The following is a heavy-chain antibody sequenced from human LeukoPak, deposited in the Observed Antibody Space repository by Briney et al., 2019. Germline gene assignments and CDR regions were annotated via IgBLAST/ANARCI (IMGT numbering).Heavy chain of an antibody. CDR1: GFTFSCCG. CDR3: AKRGDSGYGDYYLDV. Sequence: GGSLRLSCAASGFTFSCCGIHWVRQAPGKGLEWVTFIGSDGVNKYYTDSVKGRFTISRDNSKNTINLQMDSLRPGDTAVYYCAKRGDSGYGDYYLDVWGKGATVTVSS. D-gene: IGHD5-12*01. J-gene: IGHJ6*03. CDR2: IGSDGVNK. V-gene: IGHV3-30*02.